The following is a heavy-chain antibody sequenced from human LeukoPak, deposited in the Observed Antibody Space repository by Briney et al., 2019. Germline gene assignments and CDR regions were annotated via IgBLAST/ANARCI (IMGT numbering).Heavy chain of an antibody. V-gene: IGHV3-23*01. Sequence: GGSLRLSCVVSGLTLSNYGMSWVRQAPGKGLEWVAGVSGSGGSTNYADSVKGRFTISRDNPKNTLYLQMNSLRAEDTAVYFCAKRGVVIRVILVGFHKEAYYFDYWGQGALVTVSS. D-gene: IGHD3-22*01. CDR3: AKRGVVIRVILVGFHKEAYYFDY. CDR1: GLTLSNYG. CDR2: VSGSGGST. J-gene: IGHJ4*02.